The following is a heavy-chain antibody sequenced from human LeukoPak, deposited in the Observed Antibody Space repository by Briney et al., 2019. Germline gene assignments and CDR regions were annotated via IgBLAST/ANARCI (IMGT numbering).Heavy chain of an antibody. CDR2: ISYDGSNK. CDR1: GFTFSSYA. V-gene: IGHV3-30-3*01. CDR3: ARVLRRWLQLVPFDY. D-gene: IGHD5-24*01. Sequence: GGSLRLSCAASGFTFSSYAMHWVRQAPGKGLEWVAVISYDGSNKYYADSVKGRFTISRDNSKNTLYLQMNSLRAEDTAVYYCARVLRRWLQLVPFDYWGQGTLVTVSS. J-gene: IGHJ4*02.